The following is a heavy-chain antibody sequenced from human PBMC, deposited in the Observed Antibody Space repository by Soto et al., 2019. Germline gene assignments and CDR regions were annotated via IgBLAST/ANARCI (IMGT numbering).Heavy chain of an antibody. Sequence: PSESLSLPCTVSGGSIRSGDYYWSWIRQPPGKGLEWIGYIYYSGSTYYNPSLKSRVTISVDTSKHQFSLKLSSVTAADTAVYYCARDSTPHCSGGSCYSGYYYYGMDVWGQGTTVTV. CDR3: ARDSTPHCSGGSCYSGYYYYGMDV. J-gene: IGHJ6*02. CDR2: IYYSGST. CDR1: GGSIRSGDYY. V-gene: IGHV4-30-4*01. D-gene: IGHD2-15*01.